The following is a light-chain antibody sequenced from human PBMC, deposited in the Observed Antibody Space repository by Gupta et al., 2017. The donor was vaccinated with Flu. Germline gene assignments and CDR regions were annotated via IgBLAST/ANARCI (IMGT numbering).Light chain of an antibody. V-gene: IGLV3-25*02. J-gene: IGLJ1*01. Sequence: SYELTQPPLVSLSPGQTARITCSADALSKQYVYWYQQKPGQAPVLMMSKDSERPSGIPERFSGSSAGTTVTLTISGVQAEDEADYYCQSAGNSVIGVFGTGTKVTVL. CDR1: ALSKQY. CDR3: QSAGNSVIGV. CDR2: KDS.